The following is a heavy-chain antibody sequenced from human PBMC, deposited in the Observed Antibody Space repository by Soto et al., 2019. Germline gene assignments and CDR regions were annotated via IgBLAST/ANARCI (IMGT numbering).Heavy chain of an antibody. V-gene: IGHV3-30*18. J-gene: IGHJ4*02. D-gene: IGHD3-16*02. CDR3: AKPITFGGVIAPFDY. Sequence: QVQLVESGGGVVQPGRSLRLSCAASGFTFSSYGMHWVRQAPGKGLEWVAVISYGGSNKYYADSVKGRFTISRDNSKNTLYLQMNSLRAEDTAVYYCAKPITFGGVIAPFDYWGQGTLVTVSS. CDR1: GFTFSSYG. CDR2: ISYGGSNK.